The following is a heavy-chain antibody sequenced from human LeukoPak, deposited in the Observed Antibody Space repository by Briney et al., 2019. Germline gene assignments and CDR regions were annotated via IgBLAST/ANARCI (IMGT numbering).Heavy chain of an antibody. CDR2: IVVGSGNT. V-gene: IGHV1-58*02. CDR1: GFTFTSSA. Sequence: ASVKVSCKASGFTFTSSAMQWVRQARGQRLEWIGWIVVGSGNTNYAQKFQERVTITRDMSTSTAYMELSSLRSEDTAVYYCAARGDTAMVSYYYYGMDVWGQGTTVTVSS. D-gene: IGHD5-18*01. CDR3: AARGDTAMVSYYYYGMDV. J-gene: IGHJ6*02.